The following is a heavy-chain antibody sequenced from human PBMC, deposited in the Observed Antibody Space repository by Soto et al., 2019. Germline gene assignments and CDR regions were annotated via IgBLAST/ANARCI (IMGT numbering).Heavy chain of an antibody. D-gene: IGHD2-2*02. CDR2: ISYDGSNK. CDR1: GFTFSSYG. V-gene: IGHV3-30*18. J-gene: IGHJ4*02. CDR3: AKEFPVNTAYFDY. Sequence: GGXLRLSCAASGFTFSSYGMHWVRQAPGKGLEGGAVISYDGSNKYYADSVKGRFTISRDNSKNTLYLQMNSLRAEDTAVYYCAKEFPVNTAYFDYWGQGTLVTVSS.